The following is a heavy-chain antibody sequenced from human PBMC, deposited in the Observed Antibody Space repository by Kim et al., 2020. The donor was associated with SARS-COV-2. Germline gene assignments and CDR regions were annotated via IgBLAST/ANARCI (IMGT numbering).Heavy chain of an antibody. Sequence: GGSLRLSCAASGFTFSSYAMHWVRQAPGKGLEWVAVISYDGSNKYYADSVKGRFTISRDNSKNTLYLQMNSLRAEDTAVYYCATPGSHLSSQEDWGQGTL. V-gene: IGHV3-30*04. J-gene: IGHJ4*02. D-gene: IGHD6-19*01. CDR1: GFTFSSYA. CDR3: ATPGSHLSSQED. CDR2: ISYDGSNK.